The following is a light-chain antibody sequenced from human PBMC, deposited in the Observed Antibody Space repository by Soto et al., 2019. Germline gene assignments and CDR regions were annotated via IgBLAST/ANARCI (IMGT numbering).Light chain of an antibody. CDR3: QSYDTSLRVVV. CDR2: GNF. Sequence: QSVLTQPPSVSGAPGQRVTISCTGSSSNIGAGYDVHWYQQLPGTAPKLHTYGNFNRPSGVPDRFSGSKSGTSASLAITGLQAEDEADYYCQSYDTSLRVVVFAGGTKVTVL. CDR1: SSNIGAGYD. J-gene: IGLJ2*01. V-gene: IGLV1-40*01.